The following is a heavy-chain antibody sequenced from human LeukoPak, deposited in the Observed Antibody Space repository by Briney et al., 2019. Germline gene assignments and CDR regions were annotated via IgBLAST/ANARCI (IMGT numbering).Heavy chain of an antibody. CDR2: IIPTFGTA. CDR1: GGTFISYA. V-gene: IGHV1-69*05. Sequence: SVKVSCKASGGTFISYAISWVRQAPGQGLEWMGRIIPTFGTANYAQKFQGRVTITTDESTSTAYMELSSLRSEDTAVYYCAASPYITMIVVGPFDYWGQGTLVTVSS. CDR3: AASPYITMIVVGPFDY. J-gene: IGHJ4*02. D-gene: IGHD3-22*01.